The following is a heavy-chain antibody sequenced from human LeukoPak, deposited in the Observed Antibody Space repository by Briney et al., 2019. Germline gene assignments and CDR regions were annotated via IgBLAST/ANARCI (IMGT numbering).Heavy chain of an antibody. CDR3: ARESLDTSSWTYSFDY. V-gene: IGHV1-18*01. CDR1: GYTFTSYG. CDR2: ISAYNGNT. D-gene: IGHD6-13*01. Sequence: ASVKVSCKASGYTFTSYGISWVRQAPGQGLEWMGWISAYNGNTNYAQKLQGRVTMTTDTSTSTAYMELRSLRSDDTAMYYCARESLDTSSWTYSFDYWGQGTLVTVSS. J-gene: IGHJ4*02.